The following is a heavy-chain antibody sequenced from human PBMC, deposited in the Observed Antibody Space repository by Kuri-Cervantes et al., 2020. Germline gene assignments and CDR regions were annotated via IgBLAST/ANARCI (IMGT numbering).Heavy chain of an antibody. Sequence: GESLKISCAASGFTFSSYATHWVRQAPGKGLEWVAVISYDGSNKYYADSVKGRFTISRDNSKNTLYLQMNSLRAEDTAVYFCARYCSSTSCSLRYGMDVWGQGTTVTVSS. V-gene: IGHV3-30-3*01. J-gene: IGHJ6*02. D-gene: IGHD2-2*01. CDR1: GFTFSSYA. CDR3: ARYCSSTSCSLRYGMDV. CDR2: ISYDGSNK.